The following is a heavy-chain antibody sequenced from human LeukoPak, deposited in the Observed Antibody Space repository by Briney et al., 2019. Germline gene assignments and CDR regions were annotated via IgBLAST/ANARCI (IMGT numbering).Heavy chain of an antibody. J-gene: IGHJ5*02. CDR3: ARGLDTAMVYNWFDP. CDR2: IYYSGST. Sequence: PSETLSLTCTVSGGSISSYYWSWIRQPPGEGLEWIGYIYYSGSTNYNPSLKSRVTISVDTSKNQFSLKLSSVTAADTAVYYCARGLDTAMVYNWFDPWGQGTLVTASS. CDR1: GGSISSYY. D-gene: IGHD5-18*01. V-gene: IGHV4-59*08.